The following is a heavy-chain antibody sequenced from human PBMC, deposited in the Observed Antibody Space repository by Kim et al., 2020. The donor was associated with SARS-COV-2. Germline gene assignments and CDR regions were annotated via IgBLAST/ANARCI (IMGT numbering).Heavy chain of an antibody. CDR3: AKGARTGYYDF. CDR1: GYTFSSHG. Sequence: ASVKVSCKASGYTFSSHGINWVRQAPGQGLEWMGWIDPNTRKPTYAQGFTGRFVFSLDTSVSTAYLQINSLKAEDTAVYYCAKGARTGYYDFWGQGTLVTVSS. CDR2: IDPNTRKP. D-gene: IGHD3-9*01. V-gene: IGHV7-4-1*02. J-gene: IGHJ4*02.